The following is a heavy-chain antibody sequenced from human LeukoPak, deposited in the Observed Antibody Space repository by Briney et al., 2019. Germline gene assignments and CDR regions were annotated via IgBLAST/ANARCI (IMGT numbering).Heavy chain of an antibody. J-gene: IGHJ6*03. CDR1: GFTFSYYS. D-gene: IGHD2-15*01. Sequence: PGGSPRLSCAASGFTFSYYSMNWVRQTPGKGLVWVSSISSRSSHIDYADSMKGRFTISRDDAKNSLYLQMNSLRVEDTAVYYCARDQGFHFQHMDVWGKGTTVIVSS. V-gene: IGHV3-21*01. CDR3: ARDQGFHFQHMDV. CDR2: ISSRSSHI.